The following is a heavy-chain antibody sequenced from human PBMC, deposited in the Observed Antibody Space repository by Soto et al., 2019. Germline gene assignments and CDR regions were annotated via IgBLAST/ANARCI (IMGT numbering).Heavy chain of an antibody. Sequence: QVHLVESGGDVVQPGKSLRLSCAASGFTFSAFGMHWVRQAPGKGLEWVAGIHVAMIYNYADSVKGRFTISRDNTKNTVQLQMDRVSDEETAVYFCDRDWLGHYFDYWGQGTLVTVSA. CDR1: GFTFSAFG. CDR3: DRDWLGHYFDY. V-gene: IGHV3-30*19. D-gene: IGHD6-19*01. CDR2: IHVAMIY. J-gene: IGHJ4*02.